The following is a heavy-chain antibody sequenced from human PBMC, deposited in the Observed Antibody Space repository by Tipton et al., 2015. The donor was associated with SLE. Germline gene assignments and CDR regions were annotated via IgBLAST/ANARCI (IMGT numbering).Heavy chain of an antibody. V-gene: IGHV3-9*01. CDR2: ISWNSGSI. Sequence: RSLSLSCAASGFTFDDYAMHWVRQAPGKGLEWVSGISWNSGSIGYADSVKGRFTISRDNAKNSLYLQMNSLRAEDTAVYYCAGRAYYYNGMDVWGQGTTVTVSS. CDR1: GFTFDDYA. CDR3: AGRAYYYNGMDV. J-gene: IGHJ6*02.